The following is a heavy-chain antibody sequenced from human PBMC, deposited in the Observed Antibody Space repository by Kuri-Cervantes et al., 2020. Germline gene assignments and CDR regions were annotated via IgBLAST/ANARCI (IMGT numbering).Heavy chain of an antibody. J-gene: IGHJ6*02. CDR3: ARDGRYCSGGSCYVRDYYYYGMDV. D-gene: IGHD2-15*01. Sequence: GSLRLSCTVSGGSISSYYWSWIRQPPGKGLEWIGYIYYSGSTNYNPSLKSRVTISVDTSKNQFSLKLSSVTAADTAVYYCARDGRYCSGGSCYVRDYYYYGMDVWGQGTTVTVSS. V-gene: IGHV4-59*01. CDR1: GGSISSYY. CDR2: IYYSGST.